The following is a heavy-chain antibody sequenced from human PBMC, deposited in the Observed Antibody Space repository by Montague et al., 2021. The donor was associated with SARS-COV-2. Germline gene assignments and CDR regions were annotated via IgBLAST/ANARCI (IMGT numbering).Heavy chain of an antibody. CDR3: ARKMDSSFDV. Sequence: VSPGASLSSNSLSWHWIRQSPSRGLEWLASTYYRSKWYNDSAPSVSGRATVKPDTSRNQFSLHLDSVTPEDTALYFCARKMDSSFDVWGKGTMVVVSS. D-gene: IGHD2-2*03. V-gene: IGHV6-1*01. CDR2: TYYRSKWYN. CDR1: GASLSSNSLS. J-gene: IGHJ3*01.